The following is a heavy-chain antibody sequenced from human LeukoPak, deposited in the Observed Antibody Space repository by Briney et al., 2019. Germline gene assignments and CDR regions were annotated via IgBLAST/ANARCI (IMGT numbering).Heavy chain of an antibody. J-gene: IGHJ4*02. D-gene: IGHD1-14*01. CDR3: ARDRKSHFDY. V-gene: IGHV3-23*01. CDR1: GFTFSSYA. Sequence: GGSLRLSCAASGFTFSSYAMSWVRQAPGKGLEWVSIISGSGDSTYYADSVKGRFTISRDNSKNTLYLQMNSLRAEDTAVYYCARDRKSHFDYWGQGTLVTVSS. CDR2: ISGSGDST.